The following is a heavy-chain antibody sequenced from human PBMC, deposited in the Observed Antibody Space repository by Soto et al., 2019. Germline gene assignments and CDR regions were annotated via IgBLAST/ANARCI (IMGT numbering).Heavy chain of an antibody. D-gene: IGHD2-21*02. CDR1: GGTFSSYA. Sequence: SVKVSCKASGGTFSSYAISWVRQAPGQGLEWMGGIIPIFGTANYAQKFQGRVTITADESTSTAYMELSSLRSEDTAVYYCARGGGAYCGGDCYPPVYHFADSGKGTLVPVSS. V-gene: IGHV1-69*13. CDR2: IIPIFGTA. CDR3: ARGGGAYCGGDCYPPVYHFAD. J-gene: IGHJ4*02.